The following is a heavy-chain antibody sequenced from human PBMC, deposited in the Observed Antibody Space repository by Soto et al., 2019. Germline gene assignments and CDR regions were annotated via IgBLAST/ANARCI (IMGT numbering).Heavy chain of an antibody. D-gene: IGHD4-17*01. CDR2: VSGDNGNT. J-gene: IGHJ4*02. V-gene: IGHV1-18*04. CDR1: GYIFTNFA. CDR3: AIVRGVRGYHYVEPFDY. Sequence: QVELVQSGAEVKKPGASVTVSCNFSGYIFTNFAINWVRQAPGQGLEWMGWVSGDNGNTNYARKLQGRLTMTTDTSTSTAYVQLTSLRSDDTAIYFCAIVRGVRGYHYVEPFDYWGQGTLVTVSS.